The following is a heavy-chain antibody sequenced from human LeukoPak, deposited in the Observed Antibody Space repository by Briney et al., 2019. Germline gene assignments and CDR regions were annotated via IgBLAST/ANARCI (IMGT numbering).Heavy chain of an antibody. CDR3: ANDIGAYDFWSGHFDY. CDR2: ISWNSGSI. D-gene: IGHD3-3*01. CDR1: GFTFDDYA. Sequence: GGSLSFSGAAAGFTFDDYARHWVRQAQGRGLGGVSGISWNSGSIGYADSVTGRFTISRDNAKNSLYLQRNRLRAEDTALYFCANDIGAYDFWSGHFDYWGQGTLVTVSS. J-gene: IGHJ4*02. V-gene: IGHV3-9*01.